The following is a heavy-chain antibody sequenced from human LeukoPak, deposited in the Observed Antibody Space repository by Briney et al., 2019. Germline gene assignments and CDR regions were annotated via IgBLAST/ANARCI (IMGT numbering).Heavy chain of an antibody. CDR1: GFSFSGHW. V-gene: IGHV3-74*01. D-gene: IGHD6-13*01. Sequence: GGSLRLSCAASGFSFSGHWMHWARQLPGKGLVWVSRISPTGSTTSYADSVKGRFTVSGDNAKNTLYLQVNNLRAEDTAVYYCARGPSSNWSGLDFWGQGTLVTVSS. CDR2: ISPTGSTT. J-gene: IGHJ4*02. CDR3: ARGPSSNWSGLDF.